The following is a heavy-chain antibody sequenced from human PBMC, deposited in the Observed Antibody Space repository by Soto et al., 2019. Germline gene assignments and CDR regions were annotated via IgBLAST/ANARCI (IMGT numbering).Heavy chain of an antibody. CDR2: ISGSGGST. V-gene: IGHV3-23*01. J-gene: IGHJ6*02. CDR1: GFTFSSYV. CDR3: AKSVAAAGEYYYYYGMDV. Sequence: LRLSCAASGFTFSSYVMSWVRQAPGKGLDWVSAISGSGGSTYYADSVKGRFTISRDNSRNTLYLQMNSLRAEDTAVYYCAKSVAAAGEYYYYYGMDVWGQGTTVTVSS. D-gene: IGHD6-13*01.